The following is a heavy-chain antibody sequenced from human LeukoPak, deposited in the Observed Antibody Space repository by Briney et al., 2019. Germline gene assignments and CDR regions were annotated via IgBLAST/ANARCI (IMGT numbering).Heavy chain of an antibody. CDR2: SYYSGNT. CDR1: GGAISSGDYY. V-gene: IGHV4-30-4*01. CDR3: ATAPYEYIWGTYRTNWFDP. J-gene: IGHJ5*02. D-gene: IGHD3-16*02. Sequence: SQTLSLTCTVSGGAISSGDYYWSWIRQPPGKGLEWIGYSYYSGNTYYNPSLKSRVTMSMDTSKNQFSLKLNSMTAADTAVYYCATAPYEYIWGTYRTNWFDPWGQGTLVTVSS.